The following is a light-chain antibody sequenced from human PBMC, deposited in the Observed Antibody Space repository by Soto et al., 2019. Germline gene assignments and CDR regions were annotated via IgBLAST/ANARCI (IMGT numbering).Light chain of an antibody. CDR2: KAS. CDR1: QGISSW. CDR3: QHYNSYSEA. J-gene: IGKJ1*01. Sequence: DIQMTQSPSSLSASVGDRVTITCRASQGISSWLAWYQQKPGKAPKLLIYKASTLKSGVLSRFSGSGSGTEFTLTISSLQSDDFATYYCQHYNSYSEAFGQGTKVDIK. V-gene: IGKV1-5*03.